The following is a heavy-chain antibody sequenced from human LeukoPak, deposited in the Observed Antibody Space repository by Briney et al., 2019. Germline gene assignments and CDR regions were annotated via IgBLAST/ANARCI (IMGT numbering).Heavy chain of an antibody. CDR1: GFTFSSYW. V-gene: IGHV3-7*01. CDR3: ASPGRPAAYYFDY. Sequence: GGSLRLSCAASGFTFSSYWMSWVRQAPGKGLEWVANIKQDGSEKYYVDSVKGRFTISRDNAKNSLYLQMNSLRAEDTAVYYCASPGRPAAYYFDYWGQGTLVTVSS. J-gene: IGHJ4*02. D-gene: IGHD6-25*01. CDR2: IKQDGSEK.